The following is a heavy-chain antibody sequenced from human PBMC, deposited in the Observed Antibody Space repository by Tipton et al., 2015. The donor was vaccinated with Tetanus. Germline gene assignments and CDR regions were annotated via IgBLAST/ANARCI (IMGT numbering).Heavy chain of an antibody. V-gene: IGHV4-59*04. J-gene: IGHJ5*02. CDR1: GGSISSYY. CDR2: IYYNGNT. CDR3: ARTADNWFDP. Sequence: TLSLTCTVSGGSISSYYWSWIRQPPGKGLEWIGNIYYNGNTLENPSLKGRVTLSLDKSKNQFSLNLTSVTAADTAVYYCARTADNWFDPWGQGILVTVSS. D-gene: IGHD1-1*01.